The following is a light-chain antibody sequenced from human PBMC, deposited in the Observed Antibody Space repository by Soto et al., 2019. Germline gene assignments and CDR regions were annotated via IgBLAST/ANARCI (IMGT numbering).Light chain of an antibody. CDR1: SSDVGVYNY. V-gene: IGLV2-11*01. CDR3: SSYTNINTRACV. J-gene: IGLJ1*01. Sequence: QSVLTQPRSVSGSPGQSVTISCTGTSSDVGVYNYVSWYQQYPGKAPKIMIYDVSKRPSGVPDRFSGSKSDNTASLTISGLQAEDEADYYCSSYTNINTRACVFGTGTKVTV. CDR2: DVS.